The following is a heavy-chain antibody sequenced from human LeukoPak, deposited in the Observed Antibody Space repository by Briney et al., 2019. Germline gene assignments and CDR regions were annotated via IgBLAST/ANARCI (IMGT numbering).Heavy chain of an antibody. D-gene: IGHD6-13*01. CDR1: GFTFSGSA. J-gene: IGHJ5*02. CDR2: IRSKANSYAT. V-gene: IGHV3-73*01. Sequence: PGGSLRLSCAASGFTFSGSAMPWVRQASGKGLEWVGRIRSKANSYATAYAASVKGRFTISRDDSKNTAYLQMNSLKTEDTAVYYCTRPRSLIAAAGANWFDPWGQGTLVTVSP. CDR3: TRPRSLIAAAGANWFDP.